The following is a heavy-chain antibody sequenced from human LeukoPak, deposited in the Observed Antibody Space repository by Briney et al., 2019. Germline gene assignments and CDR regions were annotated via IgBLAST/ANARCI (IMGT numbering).Heavy chain of an antibody. CDR2: IWYDGSNK. Sequence: GRSLRLSCAASGFTFSSYGMHWVRQAPGKWLEWVAVIWYDGSNKYYADSVKGRFTISRDNSKNTLYLQMNSLRAEDTAVYYCAKERGYSGSQKVDYWGQGTLVTVSS. D-gene: IGHD5-12*01. V-gene: IGHV3-33*06. CDR3: AKERGYSGSQKVDY. CDR1: GFTFSSYG. J-gene: IGHJ4*02.